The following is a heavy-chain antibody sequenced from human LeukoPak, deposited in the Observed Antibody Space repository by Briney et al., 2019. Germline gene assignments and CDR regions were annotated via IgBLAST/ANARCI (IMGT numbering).Heavy chain of an antibody. Sequence: PGGSLRLSCAASGSTFSDYYMSWIRQAPGKGLEWVANIKQDSSATAYVGSVKGRFTISRDNAKNSLYLQMNSLRAEDTAVYYCARWSYSSGWFIDYWGQGTLVTVSS. CDR2: IKQDSSAT. CDR1: GSTFSDYY. V-gene: IGHV3-7*01. CDR3: ARWSYSSGWFIDY. D-gene: IGHD6-19*01. J-gene: IGHJ4*02.